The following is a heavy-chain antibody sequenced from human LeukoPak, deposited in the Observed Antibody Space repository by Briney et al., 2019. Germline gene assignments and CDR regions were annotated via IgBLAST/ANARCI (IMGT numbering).Heavy chain of an antibody. D-gene: IGHD6-6*01. Sequence: PSETLSLTCAVYGGSFSGYYWSWIRQPPGKGLEWIGEINHSGSTNYNPSLKSRVTISVDTSQNQFSLKLSSVTAADTAVYYCARVAARKFDYWGQGTLVTVSS. V-gene: IGHV4-34*01. J-gene: IGHJ4*02. CDR1: GGSFSGYY. CDR3: ARVAARKFDY. CDR2: INHSGST.